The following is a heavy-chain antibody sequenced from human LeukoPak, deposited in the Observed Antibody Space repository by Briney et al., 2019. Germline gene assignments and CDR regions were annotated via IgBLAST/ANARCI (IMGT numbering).Heavy chain of an antibody. CDR2: ISGSGSTI. Sequence: PGGSLRLSCAASGFTFSSYEMSWVRQAPGKGLEWVSEISGSGSTIFYADSVKGRFTISRDNANNSMYLQMNSLRVEDTAVCYCASSPRGVYWGQGTLVTVSS. J-gene: IGHJ4*02. CDR3: ASSPRGVY. CDR1: GFTFSSYE. V-gene: IGHV3-48*03. D-gene: IGHD3-10*01.